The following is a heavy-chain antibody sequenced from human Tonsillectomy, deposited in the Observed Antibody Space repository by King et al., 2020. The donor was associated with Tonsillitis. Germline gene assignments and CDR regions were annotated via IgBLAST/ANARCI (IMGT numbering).Heavy chain of an antibody. V-gene: IGHV1-2*02. CDR3: AREGDAFDI. J-gene: IGHJ3*02. Sequence: QLVQSGAQVKKPWASVKVSCKASGDSFTGYYMHWVRQAPGQGLEWMGWINPNSGVTDYAQKFQGRVTMTRDTSISTAYMELTRLRSDDTAVYYCAREGDAFDIWGQGTRVTVSS. CDR2: INPNSGVT. CDR1: GDSFTGYY.